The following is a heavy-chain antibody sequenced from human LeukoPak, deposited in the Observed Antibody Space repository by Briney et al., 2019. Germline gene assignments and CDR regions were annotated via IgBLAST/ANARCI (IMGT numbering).Heavy chain of an antibody. CDR1: GYTFTSYG. V-gene: IGHV1-18*01. CDR2: ISAYNGNT. J-gene: IGHJ4*02. CDR3: AREFYDSSGYPQAFDY. D-gene: IGHD3-22*01. Sequence: ASVTVSCKASGYTFTSYGISWVRRAPGQGLEWMGWISAYNGNTNYAQKLQGRVTMTTDTSTSTAYMELRSLRSDDTAVYYCAREFYDSSGYPQAFDYWGQGTLVTVSS.